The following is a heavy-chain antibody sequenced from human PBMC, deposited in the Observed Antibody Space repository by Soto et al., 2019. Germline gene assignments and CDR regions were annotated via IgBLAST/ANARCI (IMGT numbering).Heavy chain of an antibody. J-gene: IGHJ6*02. CDR2: ISGSGGST. CDR1: GFTFSSYA. Sequence: EVQMLESGGGLVQPGGSLRLSCAASGFTFSSYAMSWVRQAPGKWLEWVSAISGSGGSTYYADSVKGRFTISRDNSKNTLYLQMNSLRAEDTAVYYCANIPYSSSRYGMDVWGQGTTVTVSS. V-gene: IGHV3-23*01. D-gene: IGHD6-13*01. CDR3: ANIPYSSSRYGMDV.